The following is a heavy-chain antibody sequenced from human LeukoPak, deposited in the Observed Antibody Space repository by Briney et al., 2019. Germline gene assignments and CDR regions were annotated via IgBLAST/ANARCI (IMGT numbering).Heavy chain of an antibody. Sequence: SETLSLTCTVSGGSISSSSYNWGWIRQPPGKGLEWIGSVSYSGSTYYNPSLKSRVTISVDTSKNQFSLKLNSVTAADTAVYYCARSYSSTWYDAFDIWGQGTMVTVSS. J-gene: IGHJ3*02. CDR3: ARSYSSTWYDAFDI. CDR2: VSYSGST. CDR1: GGSISSSSYN. V-gene: IGHV4-39*01. D-gene: IGHD6-13*01.